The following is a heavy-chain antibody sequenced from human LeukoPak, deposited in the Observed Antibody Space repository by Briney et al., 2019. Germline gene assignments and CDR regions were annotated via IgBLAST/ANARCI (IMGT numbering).Heavy chain of an antibody. J-gene: IGHJ3*02. CDR3: ARDQVHDTRNSNNKDAFDI. CDR1: GGSISSGSYY. D-gene: IGHD2-2*01. CDR2: IYTSGST. Sequence: SETLSLTCTVSGGSISSGSYYWSWIRQPAGKGLEWIGRIYTSGSTNYNPSLKSRVTISVDTSKNQFSLKLSSVTAADTAVYYCARDQVHDTRNSNNKDAFDIWGQGTMVTVSS. V-gene: IGHV4-61*02.